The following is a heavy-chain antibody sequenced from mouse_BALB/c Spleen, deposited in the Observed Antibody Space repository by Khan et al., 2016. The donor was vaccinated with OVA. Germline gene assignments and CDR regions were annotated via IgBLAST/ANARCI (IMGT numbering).Heavy chain of an antibody. CDR1: GDSITSGY. CDR2: MIYTGYT. J-gene: IGHJ3*01. D-gene: IGHD2-14*01. CDR3: ARSTYRYAFAY. Sequence: VQLQESGPSLVKPSQTLSLTCSVTGDSITSGYWSWIRKFPGNKLEYMGYMIYTGYTDYNPSLKSRLAITRQATKNQYYLQLDSVTTEDTATYYCARSTYRYAFAYWGQGTLVTVSA. V-gene: IGHV3-8*02.